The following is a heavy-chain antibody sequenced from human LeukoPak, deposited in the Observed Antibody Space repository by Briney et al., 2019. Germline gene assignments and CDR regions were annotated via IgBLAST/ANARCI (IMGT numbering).Heavy chain of an antibody. CDR2: ISNSGGST. Sequence: PGGSLRLSCAASGFTFRSYAMNWVRRAPGKGLEWVSGISNSGGSTYYADSVKGRFTISRDNSKNTLYLQMNSLRAEDTAVYYCAKETSSSFDYWGQGTLVTVSS. D-gene: IGHD6-6*01. J-gene: IGHJ4*02. CDR1: GFTFRSYA. CDR3: AKETSSSFDY. V-gene: IGHV3-23*01.